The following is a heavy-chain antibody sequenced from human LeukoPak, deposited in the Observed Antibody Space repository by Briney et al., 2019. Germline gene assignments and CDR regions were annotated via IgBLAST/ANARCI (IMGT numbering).Heavy chain of an antibody. CDR3: VRDRRESAGYYSGYYYYAMDV. D-gene: IGHD3-9*01. CDR2: FYYSGST. CDR1: GGSIRSSFHY. Sequence: SETLSLTCTVSGGSIRSSFHYWGWIRQPPGKGLEWIGSFYYSGSTYYNSSLKSRVTISADMSKNQFSLRVSSVTAADTAVYYCVRDRRESAGYYSGYYYYAMDVWGQGTTVTVS. V-gene: IGHV4-39*07. J-gene: IGHJ6*02.